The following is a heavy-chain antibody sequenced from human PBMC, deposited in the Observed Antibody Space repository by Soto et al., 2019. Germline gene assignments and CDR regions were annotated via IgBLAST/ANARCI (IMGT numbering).Heavy chain of an antibody. CDR2: ISSSGSTI. V-gene: IGHV3-48*03. D-gene: IGHD2-2*01. CDR1: GFTFSSYE. Sequence: EVQLVESGGGLVQPGGSLRLSCAASGFTFSSYEMNWVRQAPGKGLEWVSYISSSGSTIYYADSVKGRFTISRDNAKNSLYLQMNSPRAEDTAVYYCARDIVVVPDRNYYYGMDVWGQGTTVTVSS. CDR3: ARDIVVVPDRNYYYGMDV. J-gene: IGHJ6*02.